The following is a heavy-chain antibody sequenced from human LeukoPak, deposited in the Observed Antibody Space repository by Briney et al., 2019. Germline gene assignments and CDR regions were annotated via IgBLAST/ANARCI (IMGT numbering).Heavy chain of an antibody. CDR2: ITTSDGNT. CDR3: AKDGGLWVSAHWGDS. CDR1: GFTFSSYT. Sequence: GGSLRLSCAASGFTFSSYTMSWVRQAPGQGQERVSTITTSDGNTYYADSVKGRFTVSRDNSKNTLFLQMTSLRAEDTAVYYCAKDGGLWVSAHWGDSWGRGTLVTVSS. D-gene: IGHD7-27*01. J-gene: IGHJ4*02. V-gene: IGHV3-23*01.